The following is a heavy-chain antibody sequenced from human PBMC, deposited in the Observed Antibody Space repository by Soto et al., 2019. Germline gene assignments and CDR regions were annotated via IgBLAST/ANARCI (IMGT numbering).Heavy chain of an antibody. V-gene: IGHV1-69*13. D-gene: IGHD5-18*01. CDR3: ARGSYGYGLGIRYYYYGMDV. CDR2: IIPIFGTA. J-gene: IGHJ6*02. Sequence: SVKVSCKASGGTFSIYAISGVRQSPLQWLDWMGGIIPIFGTANYAQKFQGRVTITADESTSTAYMELSSLRSEDTAVYYCARGSYGYGLGIRYYYYGMDVWGQGTTVTVSS. CDR1: GGTFSIYA.